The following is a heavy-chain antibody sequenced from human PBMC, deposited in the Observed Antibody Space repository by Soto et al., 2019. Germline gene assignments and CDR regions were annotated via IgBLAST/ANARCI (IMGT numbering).Heavy chain of an antibody. CDR3: ARGHSLTGYVLSYYAMDV. V-gene: IGHV1-2*04. J-gene: IGHJ6*02. CDR1: GYTFTDYQ. D-gene: IGHD3-9*01. Sequence: QVQLVQSGAEVKNLGASVKVSCKASGYTFTDYQMHWVRQAPGQGLEWVGWINPNTGDTNYAQRFQGWVTMTSDTSISTAYMGLTRLRSDDTAVYYCARGHSLTGYVLSYYAMDVWGQGTTVTVSS. CDR2: INPNTGDT.